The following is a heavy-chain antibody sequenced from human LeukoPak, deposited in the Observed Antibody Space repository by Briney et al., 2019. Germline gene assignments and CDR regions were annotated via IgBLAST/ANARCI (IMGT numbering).Heavy chain of an antibody. CDR3: ARSHYYDSSGYHLIGFKY. Sequence: VASVKVSCKVSGYTFTSYGISWVRQAPGQGLEWMGWISAYKGNTNYAQKLQGRVTMATDTSTSTAYMELRSLRSDDTAVYYCARSHYYDSSGYHLIGFKYWGQGTLVTVSS. D-gene: IGHD3-22*01. CDR1: GYTFTSYG. J-gene: IGHJ4*02. CDR2: ISAYKGNT. V-gene: IGHV1-18*01.